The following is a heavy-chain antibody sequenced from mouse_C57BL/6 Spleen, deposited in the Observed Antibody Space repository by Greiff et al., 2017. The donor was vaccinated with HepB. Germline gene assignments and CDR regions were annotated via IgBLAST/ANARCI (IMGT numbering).Heavy chain of an antibody. CDR3: ARHDYDGEDAMDY. Sequence: EVQRVESGGGLVKPGGSLKLSCAASGFTFSDYGMHWVRQAPEKGLEWVAYISSGSSTIYYADTVKGRFTISRDNAKNTLFLQMTSLRSEDTAMYYCARHDYDGEDAMDYWGQGTSVTVSS. J-gene: IGHJ4*01. V-gene: IGHV5-17*01. D-gene: IGHD2-4*01. CDR1: GFTFSDYG. CDR2: ISSGSSTI.